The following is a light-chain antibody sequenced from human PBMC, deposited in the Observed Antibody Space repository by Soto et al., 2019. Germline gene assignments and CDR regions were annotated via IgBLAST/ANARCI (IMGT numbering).Light chain of an antibody. CDR2: DIS. Sequence: ILSTPSPSTVSASVRDRVTITSPAFQFVSYVLAWVQQRPGEGPKLLIYDISSLGSGVPSRFSGSGSATGTEFTLTISSLQPDDLATYYCQQYYSNPWTFGQGTKVDIK. V-gene: IGKV1-5*01. J-gene: IGKJ1*01. CDR1: QFVSYV. CDR3: QQYYSNPWT.